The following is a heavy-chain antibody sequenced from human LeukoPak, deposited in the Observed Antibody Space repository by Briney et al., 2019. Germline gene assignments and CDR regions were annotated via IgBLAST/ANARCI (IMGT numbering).Heavy chain of an antibody. D-gene: IGHD6-13*01. CDR2: ISWNSGSI. V-gene: IGHV3-9*01. Sequence: GGSLRLSCAASGFTFDDYAMHWVRQAPGKGLEWVSGISWNSGSIGYADSVKGRFTISRDNAKNSLYLQMNSLRAEDTAVYYCARDRARIAAAGTEDYWGQGTLVTVSS. CDR3: ARDRARIAAAGTEDY. J-gene: IGHJ4*02. CDR1: GFTFDDYA.